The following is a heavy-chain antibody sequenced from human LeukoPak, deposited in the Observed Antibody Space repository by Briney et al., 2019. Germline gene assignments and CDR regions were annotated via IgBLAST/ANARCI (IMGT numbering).Heavy chain of an antibody. J-gene: IGHJ4*02. CDR3: AKDFVVVPGNVNYFDY. CDR2: ISGSGDNT. Sequence: GGSLRLSCAASGYTFSNYAMSWVRQAPGKGLEWVSAISGSGDNTYYADSVKGRFTVSRDNSKNTLYVQMKSLRAEDTAVYYCAKDFVVVPGNVNYFDYWGQGTLVTVSS. V-gene: IGHV3-23*01. D-gene: IGHD2-21*02. CDR1: GYTFSNYA.